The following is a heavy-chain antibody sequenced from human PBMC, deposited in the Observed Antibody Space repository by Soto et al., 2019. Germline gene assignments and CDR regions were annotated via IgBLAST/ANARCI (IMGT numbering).Heavy chain of an antibody. Sequence: EVQLLESGGGLVQPGGSLRLSCAASGFTFSSYAMSWVRQAPGKGLEWVSAISGSGGSTYYADSVKGRFTISRDNSKNTLYLQRNSLRAEDTDVYYCARGRDMTTVTTFYDYWGQGTLVTVSS. D-gene: IGHD4-17*01. J-gene: IGHJ4*02. CDR1: GFTFSSYA. CDR3: ARGRDMTTVTTFYDY. V-gene: IGHV3-23*01. CDR2: ISGSGGST.